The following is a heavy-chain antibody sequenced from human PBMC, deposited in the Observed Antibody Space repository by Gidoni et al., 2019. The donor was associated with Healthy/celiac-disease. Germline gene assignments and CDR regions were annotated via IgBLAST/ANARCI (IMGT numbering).Heavy chain of an antibody. J-gene: IGHJ4*02. CDR3: AAKWIVATAWGY. CDR2: IVVGSGNT. D-gene: IGHD5-12*01. V-gene: IGHV1-58*01. CDR1: GFTFTSSS. Sequence: QMPLVQSGPDVKKPGTSVKVSCKASGFTFTSSSVQWVPQARGQRLEWIGWIVVGSGNTNYAQKFQERVTITRDMSTSTAYMELSSLRSEDTAVYYCAAKWIVATAWGYWGQGTLVTVSS.